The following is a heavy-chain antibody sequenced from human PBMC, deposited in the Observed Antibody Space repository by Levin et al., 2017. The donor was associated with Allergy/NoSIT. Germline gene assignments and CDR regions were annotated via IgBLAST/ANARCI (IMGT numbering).Heavy chain of an antibody. J-gene: IGHJ3*02. D-gene: IGHD2-2*01. CDR1: GFTVSSNY. Sequence: PGGSLRLSCAASGFTVSSNYMSWVRQAPGKGLEWVSVIYSGGSTYYADSVKGRFTISRDNSKNTLYLQMNSLRAEDTAVYYCASPFRYCSSTSCPSAFDSWGQGTMVTVSS. CDR3: ASPFRYCSSTSCPSAFDS. CDR2: IYSGGST. V-gene: IGHV3-66*01.